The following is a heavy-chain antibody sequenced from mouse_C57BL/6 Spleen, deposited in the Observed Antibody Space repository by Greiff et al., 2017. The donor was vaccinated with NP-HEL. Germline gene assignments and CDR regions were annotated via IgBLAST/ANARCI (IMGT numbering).Heavy chain of an antibody. CDR2: ISYDGSN. CDR3: AFITTVVAPCDY. Sequence: EVQLQESGPGLVKPSQSLSLTCSVTGYSITSGYYWNWIRQFPGNKLEWMGYISYDGSNNYNPSLKNRISITRDTSKNQFFLKLNSVTTEDTATYYCAFITTVVAPCDYWGQGTTLTVSS. D-gene: IGHD1-1*01. J-gene: IGHJ2*01. CDR1: GYSITSGYY. V-gene: IGHV3-6*01.